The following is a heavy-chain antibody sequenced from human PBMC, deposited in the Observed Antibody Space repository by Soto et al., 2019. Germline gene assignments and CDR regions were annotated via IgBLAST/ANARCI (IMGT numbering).Heavy chain of an antibody. J-gene: IGHJ6*02. CDR2: ISYDGSNK. Sequence: PGGSLRLSCAASGFTFSSYAMHWVRQAPGKGLEWVAVISYDGSNKYYADSVRGRFTISRDNSKNTLYLQMNSLRAEDTAVYYCARDYRRELRGMDVWGQGTTVTVSS. V-gene: IGHV3-30-3*01. CDR1: GFTFSSYA. CDR3: ARDYRRELRGMDV. D-gene: IGHD1-26*01.